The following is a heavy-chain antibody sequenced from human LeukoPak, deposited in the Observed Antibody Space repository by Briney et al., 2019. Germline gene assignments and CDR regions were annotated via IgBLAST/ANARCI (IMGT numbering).Heavy chain of an antibody. CDR1: GFTFSSYG. Sequence: GGSLRLSCAASGFTFSSYGMSWVRQAPGKGLEWVSAISGSGGSTYYADSVKGRFTISRDNSKNTLYLQMNSLRAEDTAVYYCAKGSYYYDSSVAQYWGQGTLVTVSS. D-gene: IGHD3-22*01. CDR3: AKGSYYYDSSVAQY. V-gene: IGHV3-23*01. J-gene: IGHJ4*02. CDR2: ISGSGGST.